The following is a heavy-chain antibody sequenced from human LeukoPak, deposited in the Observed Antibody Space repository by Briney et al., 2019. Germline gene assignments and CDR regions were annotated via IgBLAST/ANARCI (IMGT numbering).Heavy chain of an antibody. J-gene: IGHJ4*02. CDR1: GFTFNSYT. CDR3: TQGSGQYFNY. D-gene: IGHD2-15*01. CDR2: IRSRGYGGTT. V-gene: IGHV3-15*01. Sequence: GGSLRLSCAASGFTFNSYTMSWGGQAPGKGLEGVGRIRSRGYGGTTDFAAPVKGRFTISRDDSKNTLYLQMNSLTSEDTALYYCTQGSGQYFNYWGQGTLVTVSS.